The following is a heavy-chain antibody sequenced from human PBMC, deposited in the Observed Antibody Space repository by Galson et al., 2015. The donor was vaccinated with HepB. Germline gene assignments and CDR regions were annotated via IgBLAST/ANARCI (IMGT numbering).Heavy chain of an antibody. CDR2: ISGSSAST. V-gene: IGHV3-23*01. CDR1: GFTFNSYA. Sequence: SLRLSCAASGFTFNSYALTWVRQPPGKGLEWVPSISGSSASTYYADSVKGRFTISRDNTKNTLYLQMNSLRAEDTAVYYCAKVHRIAVAGTYDHWGQGTLVTVSS. CDR3: AKVHRIAVAGTYDH. J-gene: IGHJ4*02. D-gene: IGHD6-19*01.